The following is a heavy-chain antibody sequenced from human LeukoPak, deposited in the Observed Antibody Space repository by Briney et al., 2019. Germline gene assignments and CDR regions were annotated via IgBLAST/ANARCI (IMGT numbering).Heavy chain of an antibody. CDR3: AGENCSGGSSYYYYYYGRDV. CDR1: GGSISSSSYY. CDR2: IYYSGST. Sequence: SETLSLTCTVSGGSISSSSYYWGWIRQPPGKGLEWIGSIYYSGSTCYNPSLKSRVTISVDTSKNQFSLKLSSVTAADTAVYYCAGENCSGGSSYYYYYYGRDVGAQGPTVTVSS. J-gene: IGHJ6*02. V-gene: IGHV4-39*01. D-gene: IGHD2-15*01.